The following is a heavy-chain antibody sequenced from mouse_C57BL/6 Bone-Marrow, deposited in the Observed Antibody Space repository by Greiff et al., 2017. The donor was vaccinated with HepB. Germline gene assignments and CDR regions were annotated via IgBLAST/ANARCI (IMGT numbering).Heavy chain of an antibody. D-gene: IGHD1-1*01. V-gene: IGHV1-50*01. J-gene: IGHJ4*01. CDR1: GYTFTSYW. CDR3: ARRGYYYGSWMDY. CDR2: IDPSDSYT. Sequence: QVQLQQPGAELVKPGASVKLSCKASGYTFTSYWMQWVKQRPGQGLEWIGEIDPSDSYTNYNQKFKGKATLTVDTSSSTAYMQLSSLTSEDSAVYYCARRGYYYGSWMDYWGQGTSVTVSS.